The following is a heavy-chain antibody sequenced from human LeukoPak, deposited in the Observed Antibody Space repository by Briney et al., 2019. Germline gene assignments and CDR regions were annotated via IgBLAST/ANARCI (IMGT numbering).Heavy chain of an antibody. J-gene: IGHJ3*02. CDR1: GFTVSSNY. Sequence: GGSLRLSCAASGFTVSSNYMSWVRQAPGKGLEWVSVIYSGGSTYYADSVKGRFTISRDNSKNTLYLQMNSLRAEDTAVYYCTRHGEGSSAAARLDAFDIWGQGTMVTVSS. CDR2: IYSGGST. CDR3: TRHGEGSSAAARLDAFDI. V-gene: IGHV3-53*01. D-gene: IGHD6-13*01.